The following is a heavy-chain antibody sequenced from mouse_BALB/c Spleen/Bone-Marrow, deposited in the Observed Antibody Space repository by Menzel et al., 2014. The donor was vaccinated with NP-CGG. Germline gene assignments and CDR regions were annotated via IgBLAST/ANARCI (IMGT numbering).Heavy chain of an antibody. CDR1: GFTFTDYY. Sequence: DVHLVESGGGLVQPGGSLRLSCATSGFTFTDYYMSWVRRPPGKALEWLVFIRNKANGYTAEYSASVKGRFTISRDNSQSILYLQMNTLRAEDSATYYCARYDVYYYFDYWGQGTTLTVSS. D-gene: IGHD2-3*01. CDR2: IRNKANGYTA. CDR3: ARYDVYYYFDY. V-gene: IGHV7-3*02. J-gene: IGHJ2*01.